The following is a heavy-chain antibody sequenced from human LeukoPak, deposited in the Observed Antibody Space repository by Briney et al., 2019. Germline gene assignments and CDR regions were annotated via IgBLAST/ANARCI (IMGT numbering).Heavy chain of an antibody. V-gene: IGHV3-9*03. D-gene: IGHD6-13*01. CDR2: ISWNSGSI. Sequence: PGGSLRLSCAASGFTFSDYYMTWIRQAPGKGLEWVSGISWNSGSIGYADSVQGRFTISRDNAKNSLYLQMNSLRAEDMALYYCAKDGSGSWYYSYMDVWGKGTTVTVSS. CDR1: GFTFSDYY. CDR3: AKDGSGSWYYSYMDV. J-gene: IGHJ6*03.